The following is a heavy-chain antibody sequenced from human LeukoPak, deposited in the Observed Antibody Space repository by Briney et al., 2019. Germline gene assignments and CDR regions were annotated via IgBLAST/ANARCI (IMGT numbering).Heavy chain of an antibody. CDR1: GFTFGSYA. CDR3: AIMHGYYDGSGYWVQ. Sequence: GGSLRLSCAASGFTFGSYAMSRVRQAPGKGLEWVSFISPNADRTSKADSVEGRFTISRDNPRNTLYLQMNSLRDDDTAVYYCAIMHGYYDGSGYWVQWGQGTLVTVSS. V-gene: IGHV3-23*01. CDR2: ISPNADRT. J-gene: IGHJ4*02. D-gene: IGHD3-22*01.